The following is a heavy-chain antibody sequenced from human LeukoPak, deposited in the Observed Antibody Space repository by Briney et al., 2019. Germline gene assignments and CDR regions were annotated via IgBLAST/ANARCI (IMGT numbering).Heavy chain of an antibody. CDR3: AKDSYRYCSGGSCYFDN. Sequence: GGSLRLSCAASGFTFSSYATSWVRQAPGKGLEWVSAISGSGGSTYYADSVKGRFTISRDNSKNTLYLQMNSLRAEDTAVYYCAKDSYRYCSGGSCYFDNWGQGTLVTVSS. V-gene: IGHV3-23*01. CDR1: GFTFSSYA. D-gene: IGHD2-15*01. CDR2: ISGSGGST. J-gene: IGHJ4*02.